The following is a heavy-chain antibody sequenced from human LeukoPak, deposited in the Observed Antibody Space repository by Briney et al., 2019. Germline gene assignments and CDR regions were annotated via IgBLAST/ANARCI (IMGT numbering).Heavy chain of an antibody. CDR1: GYSISSGYY. D-gene: IGHD3-3*01. Sequence: PSETLSLTCTVSGYSISSGYYWGWIRQPPGKGLEWIGSIYHSGSTYYNPSLKSRVTISVDTSKNQFSLKLSSVTAADTAVYYCARIVRFLEWLFDYWGQGTLVTVSS. CDR2: IYHSGST. V-gene: IGHV4-38-2*02. J-gene: IGHJ4*02. CDR3: ARIVRFLEWLFDY.